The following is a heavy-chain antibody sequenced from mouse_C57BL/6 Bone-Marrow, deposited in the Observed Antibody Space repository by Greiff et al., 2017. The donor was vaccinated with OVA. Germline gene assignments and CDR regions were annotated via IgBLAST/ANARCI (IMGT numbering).Heavy chain of an antibody. CDR1: GFTFSDFY. D-gene: IGHD1-1*01. Sequence: EVKLVESGGGLVQSGRSLRLSCATSGFTFSDFYMEWVRQAPGKGLEWIAASRNTANDYTTEYSASVKGRFIVSRDNSQSILYHQRNALRADDTAIYYCARDVITTVVAPLFDDWGQGTTLTVSS. CDR3: ARDVITTVVAPLFDD. CDR2: SRNTANDYTT. V-gene: IGHV7-1*01. J-gene: IGHJ2*01.